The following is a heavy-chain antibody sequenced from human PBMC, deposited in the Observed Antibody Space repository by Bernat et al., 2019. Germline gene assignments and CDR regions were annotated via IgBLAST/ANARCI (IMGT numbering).Heavy chain of an antibody. CDR3: ARVPHTDIFYYDSSGYPPAFDI. J-gene: IGHJ3*02. CDR2: ISAYNGNT. V-gene: IGHV1-18*01. CDR1: GYTFTSYG. Sequence: QVQLVQSGAEVKKPGASVKVSCKASGYTFTSYGISWVRQAPGQGLEWMGWISAYNGNTNYAQKLQGRVTMTTDTSTSTAYMELRSLRSDDTAVYYCARVPHTDIFYYDSSGYPPAFDIWGQGTMVTVSS. D-gene: IGHD3-22*01.